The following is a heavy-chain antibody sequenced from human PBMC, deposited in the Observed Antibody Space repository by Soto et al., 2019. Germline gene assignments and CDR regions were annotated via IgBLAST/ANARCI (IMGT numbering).Heavy chain of an antibody. D-gene: IGHD5-18*01. CDR1: GGTFGNHA. V-gene: IGHV1-69*01. CDR3: ATEAGYTYGYVFDY. J-gene: IGHJ4*02. Sequence: QVQLVQSGAEVKKPGSSVRVSCKASGGTFGNHAISWVRQAPEQGLEWLGGIIPVLGVGDNAQNFQGRVTITADASTSTAYLELSSLRSEDTALYYCATEAGYTYGYVFDYWGQGTLVTVSS. CDR2: IIPVLGVG.